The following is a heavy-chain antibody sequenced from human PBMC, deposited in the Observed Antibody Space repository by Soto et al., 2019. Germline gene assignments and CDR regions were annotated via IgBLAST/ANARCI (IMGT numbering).Heavy chain of an antibody. V-gene: IGHV5-51*01. J-gene: IGHJ1*01. CDR1: GYTFNSFW. D-gene: IGHD6-6*01. CDR2: MFPWTSDT. CDR3: SKFKYSTSVRYLQH. Sequence: GESLKISCQGSGYTFNSFWIGWVRQMPGEGLEWMGLMFPWTSDTRYSPSFQGHVSISVDRSTGTGYLQWNSLKASDTAIYYCSKFKYSTSVRYLQHWGQGTPVTVSS.